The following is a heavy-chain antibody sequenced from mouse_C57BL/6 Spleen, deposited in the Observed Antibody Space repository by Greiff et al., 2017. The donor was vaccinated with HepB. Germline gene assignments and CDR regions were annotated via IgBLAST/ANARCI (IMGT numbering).Heavy chain of an antibody. Sequence: EVKLMESGPELVKPGASVKISCKASGYSFTDYNMNWVKQSNGKSLEWIGVINPNYGTTSYNQKFKGKATSTVDQSSSTAYMQLNSLTSEDSAVYYCARSGSYYGSDFDYWGQGTTLTVSS. CDR1: GYSFTDYN. V-gene: IGHV1-39*01. CDR3: ARSGSYYGSDFDY. D-gene: IGHD1-1*01. J-gene: IGHJ2*01. CDR2: INPNYGTT.